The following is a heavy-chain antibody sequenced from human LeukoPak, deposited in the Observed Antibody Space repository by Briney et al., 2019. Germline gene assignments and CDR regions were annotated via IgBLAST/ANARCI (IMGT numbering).Heavy chain of an antibody. CDR2: IYYSGST. CDR3: AREMYDSGGYRVSYFDY. D-gene: IGHD3-22*01. CDR1: GGSISNKY. Sequence: PSETLSLTCTVSGGSISNKYWSWIRQPPGKGLEWIGYIYYSGSTNYNPSLKSRVTILVDTSKNQFSLKLSSVAAADTAVYYCAREMYDSGGYRVSYFDYWGQGILVTVSS. J-gene: IGHJ4*02. V-gene: IGHV4-59*01.